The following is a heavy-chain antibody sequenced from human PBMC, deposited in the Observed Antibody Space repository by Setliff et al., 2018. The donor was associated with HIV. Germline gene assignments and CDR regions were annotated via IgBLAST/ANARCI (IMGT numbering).Heavy chain of an antibody. Sequence: GGSLRLSCAASGFTFSNYAMSWVRQAPGKGLEWVSGISGSAGTTHYADSVKGRFTISRDNAKNSLYLQMNSLRAEDTAVYYCARDYQQWLPDAFDIWGQGTMVTVSS. D-gene: IGHD6-19*01. CDR2: ISGSAGTT. CDR1: GFTFSNYA. CDR3: ARDYQQWLPDAFDI. V-gene: IGHV3-23*01. J-gene: IGHJ3*02.